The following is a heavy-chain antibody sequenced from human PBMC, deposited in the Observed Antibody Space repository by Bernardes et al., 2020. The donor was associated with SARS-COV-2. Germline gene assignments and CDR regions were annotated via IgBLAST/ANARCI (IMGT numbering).Heavy chain of an antibody. Sequence: SETLSLTCAVYGGSFSGYYWSWIRQPPGKGLEWIGEINHSGSTNYNPSLKSRVTISRDNSKNTLYLQMNSLRAEDTAIYYCAKQRDGYNSPFDYWGQGTLVTVSS. J-gene: IGHJ4*02. D-gene: IGHD5-12*01. CDR2: INHSGST. V-gene: IGHV4-34*01. CDR3: AKQRDGYNSPFDY. CDR1: GGSFSGYY.